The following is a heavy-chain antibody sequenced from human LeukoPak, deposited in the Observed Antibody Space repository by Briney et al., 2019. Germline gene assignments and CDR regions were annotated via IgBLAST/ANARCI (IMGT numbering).Heavy chain of an antibody. Sequence: GASVKVSCKASGGTFSSYAISWVRQAPGQGLEWMGRIIPILGIANYAQKFQGRVTITADKSTSTAYMELSSLRSEDTAVYYYARDDDYGGNYRYWGQGTLVTVSS. V-gene: IGHV1-69*04. CDR2: IIPILGIA. J-gene: IGHJ4*02. D-gene: IGHD4-23*01. CDR1: GGTFSSYA. CDR3: ARDDDYGGNYRY.